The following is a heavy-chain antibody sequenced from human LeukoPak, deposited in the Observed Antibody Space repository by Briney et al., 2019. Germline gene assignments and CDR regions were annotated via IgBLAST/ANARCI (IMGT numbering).Heavy chain of an antibody. CDR3: AKGGYSYAGLFDY. CDR1: GGSISSNNW. CDR2: IKSDGSDK. V-gene: IGHV3-7*01. D-gene: IGHD5-18*01. J-gene: IGHJ4*02. Sequence: PSGTLSLTCAVSGGSISSNNWWSWVRQAPGKGLEWVATIKSDGSDKKYVDSVKGRFTISRDNAKNSLYLQMDSLRAEDTAVYYCAKGGYSYAGLFDYWAREPWSPSPQ.